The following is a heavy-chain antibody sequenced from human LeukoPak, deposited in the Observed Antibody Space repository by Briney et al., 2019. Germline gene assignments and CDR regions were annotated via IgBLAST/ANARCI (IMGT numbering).Heavy chain of an antibody. CDR2: INHSGST. V-gene: IGHV4-34*01. D-gene: IGHD3-16*02. J-gene: IGHJ6*02. CDR3: ARDPRFTGSHYYYYGMDV. CDR1: GGSFSGYY. Sequence: PSETLSLTCAVYGGSFSGYYWSWIRQPPGKGLEWMGEINHSGSTNYNPSLKSRVTISVDTSKNQFSLKLSSVTAADTAVYYCARDPRFTGSHYYYYGMDVWGQGTTVTVSS.